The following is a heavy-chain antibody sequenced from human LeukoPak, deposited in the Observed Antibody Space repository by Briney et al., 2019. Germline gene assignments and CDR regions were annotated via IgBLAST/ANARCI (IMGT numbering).Heavy chain of an antibody. V-gene: IGHV3-74*01. CDR2: INSDGSST. CDR1: GFTFSSYW. CDR3: ARDRDYGDNFDY. J-gene: IGHJ4*02. D-gene: IGHD4-17*01. Sequence: GGSLRLSCAASGFTFSSYWMHWVRQAPGKGLVWVSRINSDGSSTSYADSVKGRFTISRDNAKNTLYLQMNSLRAEDTAAYYCARDRDYGDNFDYWGQGTLVTVSS.